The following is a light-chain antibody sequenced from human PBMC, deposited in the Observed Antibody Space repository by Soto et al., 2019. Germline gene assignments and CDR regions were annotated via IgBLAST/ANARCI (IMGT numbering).Light chain of an antibody. V-gene: IGKV1-5*03. CDR1: QTISSW. Sequence: DIQMTETPSTLAGYAGDGVTSTFPASQTISSWLAWYQQKPGKAPKLLIYKASTLKSGVPSRFSGSGSATEFTLTISSLQPDDFATYYCQHYNSYSEAFGQGTKV. CDR3: QHYNSYSEA. CDR2: KAS. J-gene: IGKJ1*01.